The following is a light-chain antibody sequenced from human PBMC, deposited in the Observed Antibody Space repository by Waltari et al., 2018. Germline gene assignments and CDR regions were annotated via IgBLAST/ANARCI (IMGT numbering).Light chain of an antibody. V-gene: IGKV1-5*01. J-gene: IGKJ1*01. Sequence: DIQMTQSPSTLSASVGDRVIITCRASPSISKWLAWYQQTPGKAPKVLIYQASSLQSGVSSRFSGSGSGTDFSLTINSLQPDDFATYFCQQYQVYPPTFGQGTKV. CDR3: QQYQVYPPT. CDR1: PSISKW. CDR2: QAS.